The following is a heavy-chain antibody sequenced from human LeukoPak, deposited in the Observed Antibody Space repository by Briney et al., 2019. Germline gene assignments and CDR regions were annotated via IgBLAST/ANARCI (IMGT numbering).Heavy chain of an antibody. D-gene: IGHD7-27*01. V-gene: IGHV3-21*01. CDR2: ISSSSTYI. CDR1: GFTFSSFN. CDR3: AKAYLTGIDAFDI. Sequence: PGGSLRLSCAASGFTFSSFNMNWVRQAPGKGLEWVSSISSSSTYIYYADSVKGRFTISRDNAKTSLYLQMSSLSAEDTAVYYCAKAYLTGIDAFDIWGQGTMVTVSS. J-gene: IGHJ3*02.